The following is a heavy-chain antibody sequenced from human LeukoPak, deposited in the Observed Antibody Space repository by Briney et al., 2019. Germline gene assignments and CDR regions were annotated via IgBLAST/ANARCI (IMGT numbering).Heavy chain of an antibody. V-gene: IGHV1-18*01. CDR3: AKDSDYGRLMDC. CDR1: GYSFTSYG. J-gene: IGHJ4*02. Sequence: APVKVSCKASGYSFTSYGITWVRQAPGQGLEWMGWISTYNGKTNFAQKLQGRVTMTTDTSTSTAYMELRSLRSDDTAVYYCAKDSDYGRLMDCWGQGTLVTVSS. CDR2: ISTYNGKT. D-gene: IGHD4-17*01.